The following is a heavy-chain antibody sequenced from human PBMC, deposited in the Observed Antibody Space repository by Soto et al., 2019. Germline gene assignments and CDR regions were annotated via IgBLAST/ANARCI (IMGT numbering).Heavy chain of an antibody. CDR2: IYHSGST. Sequence: PSETLSLTCTVSGDSVNSGGYSWSWIRQPPGKGLEWIGYIYHSGSTLYNPSLKSRVTISVDKSKNQFSLKLTSVTAADTAVYYCARDQLEGNWFDPWGQGTLVTVSS. CDR1: GDSVNSGGYS. J-gene: IGHJ5*02. CDR3: ARDQLEGNWFDP. D-gene: IGHD1-1*01. V-gene: IGHV4-30-2*01.